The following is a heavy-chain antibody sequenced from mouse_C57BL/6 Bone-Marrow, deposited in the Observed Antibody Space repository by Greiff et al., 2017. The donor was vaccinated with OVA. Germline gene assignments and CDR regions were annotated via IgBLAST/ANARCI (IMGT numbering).Heavy chain of an antibody. D-gene: IGHD1-1*01. CDR1: GFTFTGYW. V-gene: IGHV1-9*01. CDR2: ILPGSGST. J-gene: IGHJ4*01. CDR3: AKRAVPWDYYAMDY. Sequence: VQLQQSGAELMKPGASVKLSCKATGFTFTGYWIEWVKQRPGHGLEWIGEILPGSGSTNYNEKFKGKATFTADTATNASYMQLSSLTTEDSDIYYCAKRAVPWDYYAMDYWGQGTSVTVSA.